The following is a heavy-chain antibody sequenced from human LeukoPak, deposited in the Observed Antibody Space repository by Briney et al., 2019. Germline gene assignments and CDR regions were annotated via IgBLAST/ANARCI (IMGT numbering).Heavy chain of an antibody. CDR3: ARVRFLEWSYYMDV. J-gene: IGHJ6*03. Sequence: SETLSLTCTVSGGSIRSTSYFWGWIRQPPEKGLEWIGNINYSGSTSYNPSLKSRVTISVDTSKNQFSLKLSSVTAADTAVYYCARVRFLEWSYYMDVWGKGTTVTVSS. CDR2: INYSGST. D-gene: IGHD3-3*01. CDR1: GGSIRSTSYF. V-gene: IGHV4-39*07.